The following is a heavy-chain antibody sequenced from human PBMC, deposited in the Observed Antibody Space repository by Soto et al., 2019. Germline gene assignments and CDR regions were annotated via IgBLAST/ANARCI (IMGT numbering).Heavy chain of an antibody. D-gene: IGHD6-6*01. V-gene: IGHV3-23*04. CDR1: GFTFGSYA. J-gene: IGHJ6*03. Sequence: VQLVESGGGLVQPGGSLRLSCAASGFTFGSYAMTWVRQAPGKGLEWVSGISCGGSGRYYSDSVEARFTISRDNPKNLLYLQMNTLRAEDTSVYCCARVRFPSAPRRPLDYYFMDVWGNGTTITVSS. CDR3: ARVRFPSAPRRPLDYYFMDV. CDR2: ISCGGSGR.